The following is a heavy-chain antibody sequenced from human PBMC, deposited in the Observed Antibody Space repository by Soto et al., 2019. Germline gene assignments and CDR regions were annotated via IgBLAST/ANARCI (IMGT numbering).Heavy chain of an antibody. D-gene: IGHD3-16*02. V-gene: IGHV3-30*18. J-gene: IGHJ4*02. CDR3: AKDHYDYVWGNYRFDN. Sequence: VQLVESGGGVVQPGRSLRPSCAASGFTFSNYGMHWVRQAPGKGLEWVAVISHDGSNKYYADSVRGRFTISRDNSKNTVYLQMNSLRAEDTAVYYCAKDHYDYVWGNYRFDNWGQGTLVTVSS. CDR2: ISHDGSNK. CDR1: GFTFSNYG.